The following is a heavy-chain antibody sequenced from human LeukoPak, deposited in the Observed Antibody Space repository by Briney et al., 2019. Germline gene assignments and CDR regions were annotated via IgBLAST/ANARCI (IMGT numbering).Heavy chain of an antibody. J-gene: IGHJ3*02. CDR3: AAAGRVGANAFDI. D-gene: IGHD1-26*01. CDR2: IVVGSGNT. Sequence: SVKVSCKASGFTFTSSAMQWVRQARGQRLEWIGWIVVGSGNTNYAQKFQERVTITRDMSTSTAYMELSSLRSEDTAVYYCAAAGRVGANAFDIWGQGTMVTVSS. CDR1: GFTFTSSA. V-gene: IGHV1-58*02.